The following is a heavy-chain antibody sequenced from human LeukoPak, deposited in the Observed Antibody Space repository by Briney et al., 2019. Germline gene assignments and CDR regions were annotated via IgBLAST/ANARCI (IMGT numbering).Heavy chain of an antibody. CDR2: ISSSSSTI. V-gene: IGHV3-48*01. D-gene: IGHD6-19*01. CDR3: ARDRAYGYSTVWDFDY. J-gene: IGHJ4*02. Sequence: GGSLRLSCAASGFTFSSYSMNWVRQAPGKGLEWVSYISSSSSTIYYADSVKGRFTISRDNAKNSLYLQMNSLRAEDTAVYYCARDRAYGYSTVWDFDYWGQGTLVTVSS. CDR1: GFTFSSYS.